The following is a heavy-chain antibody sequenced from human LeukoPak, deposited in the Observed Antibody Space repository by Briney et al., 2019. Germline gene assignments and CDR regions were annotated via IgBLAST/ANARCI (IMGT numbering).Heavy chain of an antibody. J-gene: IGHJ4*02. D-gene: IGHD3-3*01. CDR2: VDPEDGET. Sequence: ATVKISCKVSRYTFTDYYMHWVQQAPGKGLEWMGLVDPEDGETIYAEKFQGRVTITADTSTDTAYMELSSLRSEDTAVYYCATLWDDFWSGGAGYWGQGTLVTVSS. V-gene: IGHV1-69-2*01. CDR1: RYTFTDYY. CDR3: ATLWDDFWSGGAGY.